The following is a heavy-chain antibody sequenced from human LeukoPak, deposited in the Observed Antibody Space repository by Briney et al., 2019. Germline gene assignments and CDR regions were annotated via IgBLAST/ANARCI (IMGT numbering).Heavy chain of an antibody. CDR3: ARYRFVVGATDSFDM. J-gene: IGHJ3*02. CDR2: ISSSSSTI. D-gene: IGHD1-26*01. Sequence: GGSLRLSCAASGFSFSLYSMNWVRQAPGKGLEWISYISSSSSTIDYADSVKGRFTISRDNAKNSLYLQMNSLRAEDTAVYYCARYRFVVGATDSFDMWGQGTTVTVSS. CDR1: GFSFSLYS. V-gene: IGHV3-48*04.